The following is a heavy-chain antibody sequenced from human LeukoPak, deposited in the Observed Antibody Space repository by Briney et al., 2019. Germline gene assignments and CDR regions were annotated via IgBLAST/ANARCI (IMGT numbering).Heavy chain of an antibody. V-gene: IGHV3-21*01. CDR1: GFTFSSYS. CDR2: ISSSSSYI. J-gene: IGHJ6*03. D-gene: IGHD2-15*01. CDR3: ARDKDCSGGSCYSGYYYYYMDV. Sequence: GGSLRLSCAASGFTFSSYSMNWVRQAPGKGLEWVSSISSSSSYIYYADSVKGRFTISRDNAKNSLYLQMNSLRAEDTAVYYCARDKDCSGGSCYSGYYYYYMDVWGKGTTVTVSS.